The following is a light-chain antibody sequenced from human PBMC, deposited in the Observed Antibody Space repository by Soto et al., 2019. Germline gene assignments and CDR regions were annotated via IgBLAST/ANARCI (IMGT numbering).Light chain of an antibody. Sequence: EIVLTQSTGTMSLSPGDRATLSCRASQSVSSSYLAWYQQKPGQAPRLLIYGASSRATDSPDRFSGSGCGTDFNLTISRLEPEDVAVDYCQQYDNSPPMYTFGQGTKLEIK. V-gene: IGKV3-20*01. CDR3: QQYDNSPPMYT. J-gene: IGKJ2*01. CDR2: GAS. CDR1: QSVSSSY.